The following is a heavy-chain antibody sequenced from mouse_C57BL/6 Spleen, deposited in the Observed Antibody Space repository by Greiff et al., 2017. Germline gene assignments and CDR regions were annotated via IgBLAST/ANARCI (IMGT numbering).Heavy chain of an antibody. V-gene: IGHV5-6*01. CDR3: SRHESNRYAMDY. Sequence: EVKLVESGGDLVKPGGSLKLSCAASGFTFSSYGMSWVRQTPDKRLEWVATISSGGSYTYYPDSVKGRFTISRDNAKNTLYLQMSSLKSEDTAMYYCSRHESNRYAMDYWGQGTSVTVSS. D-gene: IGHD2-5*01. CDR2: ISSGGSYT. J-gene: IGHJ4*01. CDR1: GFTFSSYG.